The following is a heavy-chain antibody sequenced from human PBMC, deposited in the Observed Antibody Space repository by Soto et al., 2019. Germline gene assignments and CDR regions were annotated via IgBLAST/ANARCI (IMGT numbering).Heavy chain of an antibody. CDR3: ARGRIFGVVTPHDSNMDV. J-gene: IGHJ6*03. Sequence: PSETLSLTCTVAGGAISSGGYYWSWIRQHPGKGLEWIGYIYYSGSTYYNPSLKSRVTISVDTSKNQFSLKLSPVTAADTAVYYCARGRIFGVVTPHDSNMDVWGKGTTVTVSS. V-gene: IGHV4-31*03. D-gene: IGHD3-3*01. CDR1: GGAISSGGYY. CDR2: IYYSGST.